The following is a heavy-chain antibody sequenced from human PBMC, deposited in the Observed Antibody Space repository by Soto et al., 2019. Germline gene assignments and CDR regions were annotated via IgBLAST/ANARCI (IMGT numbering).Heavy chain of an antibody. CDR2: MFYSGAT. Sequence: PSETLSLTCTVSGGSISDISYCWGWIRQPPGKGLQWIGCMFYSGATYYNPSLKNRVTLSVATSNNEFSLKLVSVTAPDTAVYYCARHKSGSDWLDPWGQGTLVTVYS. V-gene: IGHV4-39*01. J-gene: IGHJ5*02. CDR3: ARHKSGSDWLDP. CDR1: GGSISDISYC. D-gene: IGHD2-15*01.